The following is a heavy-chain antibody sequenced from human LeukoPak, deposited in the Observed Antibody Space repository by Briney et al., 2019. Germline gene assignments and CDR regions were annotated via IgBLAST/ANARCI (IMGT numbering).Heavy chain of an antibody. D-gene: IGHD2-15*01. CDR2: ISGSGGRT. CDR1: GFTFSSYA. J-gene: IGHJ5*02. Sequence: PGGSLRLSCADSGFTFSSYAMSWVRQAPGKGLEWVSAISGSGGRTYYADSVKGRFTISRDNSKNTLYLQMNSLRAGDTAVYYCAKRGKDCSGGSCYRGWFDPWGQGTLVTVSS. V-gene: IGHV3-23*01. CDR3: AKRGKDCSGGSCYRGWFDP.